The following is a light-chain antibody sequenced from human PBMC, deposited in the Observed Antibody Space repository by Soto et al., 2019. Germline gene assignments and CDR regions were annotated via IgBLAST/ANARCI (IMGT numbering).Light chain of an antibody. CDR1: SSDDGGYNY. V-gene: IGLV2-14*01. J-gene: IGLJ1*01. CDR2: DVS. Sequence: PVPQPASECGYPGQTIASYCTGTSSDDGGYNYVSWYEQHPGKAPRHMMYDVSNRPSEGSNRFSGSKSGNTASLTISGLQAEGEADYCCISYTSSRALLYVFGPGTK. CDR3: ISYTSSRALLYV.